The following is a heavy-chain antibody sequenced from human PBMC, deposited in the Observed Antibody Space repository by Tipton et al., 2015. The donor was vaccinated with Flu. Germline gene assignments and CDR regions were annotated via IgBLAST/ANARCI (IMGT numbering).Heavy chain of an antibody. D-gene: IGHD3-10*02. J-gene: IGHJ4*02. CDR2: IFPSGTT. CDR1: SGSIRSTNYF. Sequence: LSLTCTVSSGSIRSTNYFCAWIRQPPGKRLELIGSIFPSGTTYYNPSLKSRVTISVDTSKSQFSLKLRSVTAADTAVYYCARLSYYDVDLKNFYFDYWGQGAQVTVSS. V-gene: IGHV4-39*01. CDR3: ARLSYYDVDLKNFYFDY.